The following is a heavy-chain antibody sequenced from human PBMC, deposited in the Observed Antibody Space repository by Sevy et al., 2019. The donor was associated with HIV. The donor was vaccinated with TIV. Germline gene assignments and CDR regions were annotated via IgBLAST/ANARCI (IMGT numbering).Heavy chain of an antibody. Sequence: GGSLRLSCAASGFTIDDYAMHWVRQAPGKGLEWVSGISWNSGSIGYADSVKGRFTISRDKAKNSVYLQMNSLRAEDTALYYCAKDDKTTYYYGMDVWGQGTTVTVSS. D-gene: IGHD4-17*01. CDR1: GFTIDDYA. CDR2: ISWNSGSI. J-gene: IGHJ6*02. CDR3: AKDDKTTYYYGMDV. V-gene: IGHV3-9*01.